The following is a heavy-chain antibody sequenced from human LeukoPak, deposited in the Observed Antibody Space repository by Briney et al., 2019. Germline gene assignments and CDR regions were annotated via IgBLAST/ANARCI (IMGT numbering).Heavy chain of an antibody. CDR3: ARQPPEILRYFDWSSLGHFDY. Sequence: PSETLSLTCTVSGGSISSSNYYWGWIRQPPGKGLEWIGIIHYSGSTYYNASLKSRVAISVDTSNNQFSLKLSSATAADTAVYYCARQPPEILRYFDWSSLGHFDYWGQGTLVTVSS. J-gene: IGHJ4*02. D-gene: IGHD3-9*01. CDR1: GGSISSSNYY. CDR2: IHYSGST. V-gene: IGHV4-39*01.